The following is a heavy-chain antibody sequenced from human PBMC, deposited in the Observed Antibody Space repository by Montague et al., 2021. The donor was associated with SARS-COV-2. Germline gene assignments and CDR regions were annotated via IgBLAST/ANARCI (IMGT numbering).Heavy chain of an antibody. Sequence: SETLSLTCTVSGGSISSYYWSWIRQPPGKGLEWIGYRYYSGSTNYNPSLKNRVTLSVDTSKNQFSLKLSSVTATDTAVYDCSRDFDYWGQGTLVTVSS. CDR2: RYYSGST. CDR1: GGSISSYY. V-gene: IGHV4-59*13. J-gene: IGHJ4*02. CDR3: SRDFDY.